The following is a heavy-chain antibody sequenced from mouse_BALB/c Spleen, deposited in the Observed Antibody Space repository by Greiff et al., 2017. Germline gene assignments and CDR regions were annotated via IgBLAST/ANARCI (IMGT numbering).Heavy chain of an antibody. CDR2: IYWDDDK. Sequence: QVTLKESGPGILQPSQTLSLTCSFSGFSLSTSGMGVSWIRQPSGKGLEWLAHIYWDDDKRYNPSLKSRLTISKDTSSNQVFLKITSVDTADTATYYCAQGNRYPYFDYWGQGTTLTVSS. CDR3: AQGNRYPYFDY. D-gene: IGHD2-14*01. CDR1: GFSLSTSGMG. V-gene: IGHV8-12*01. J-gene: IGHJ2*01.